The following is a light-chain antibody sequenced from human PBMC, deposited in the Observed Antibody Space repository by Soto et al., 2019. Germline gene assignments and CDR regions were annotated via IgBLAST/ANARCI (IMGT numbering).Light chain of an antibody. V-gene: IGKV1-5*03. CDR1: QNIITW. J-gene: IGKJ1*01. Sequence: DIQMTQSPSTLSASVGDRVTITCRASQNIITWLAWYQQKPGKAPKLLIYKASNLESGVPSRFSGSGSGTEFTLTISSLQPDDFADYYCHNYYYSPSVFGQGTKVEIK. CDR3: HNYYYSPSV. CDR2: KAS.